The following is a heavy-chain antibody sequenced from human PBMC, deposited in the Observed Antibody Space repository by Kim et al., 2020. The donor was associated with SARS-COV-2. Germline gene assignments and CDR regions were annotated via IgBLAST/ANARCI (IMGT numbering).Heavy chain of an antibody. CDR3: ARRTGTTFGWWVDP. Sequence: ADSVKDPLTISRDKAKNSLYLQMNSLRDEDAAVYYCARRTGTTFGWWVDPWGQGTLVTVSS. V-gene: IGHV3-48*02. D-gene: IGHD1-7*01. J-gene: IGHJ5*02.